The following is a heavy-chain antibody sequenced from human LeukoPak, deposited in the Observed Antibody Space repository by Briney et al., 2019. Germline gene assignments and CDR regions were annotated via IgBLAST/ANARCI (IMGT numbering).Heavy chain of an antibody. CDR2: ISGSGETT. V-gene: IGHV3-23*01. J-gene: IGHJ5*02. D-gene: IGHD3-3*01. CDR3: AKSDFVNWFDP. CDR1: GFTFSSFA. Sequence: PGGSLRLSCAASGFTFSSFAMTWVRQAPGKGLDWVSVISGSGETTYYADSVKGRFTISRDNSKNTLYLQMNSLRAEDTAVYYCAKSDFVNWFDPWGQGTLVTVSS.